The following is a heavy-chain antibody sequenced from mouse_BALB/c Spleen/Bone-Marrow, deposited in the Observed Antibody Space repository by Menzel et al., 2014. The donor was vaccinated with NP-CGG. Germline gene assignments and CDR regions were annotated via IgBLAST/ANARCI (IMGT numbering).Heavy chain of an antibody. J-gene: IGHJ3*01. D-gene: IGHD3-2*01. CDR2: IRSKSNNYAT. Sequence: EVKLVESGGGLVQPKGSLKLSCAASGFTFNTYAMNWVRQAPGKGLEWVARIRSKSNNYATYYADSVKDRFTISRDDSQSMLYLQMNNLKTEDTAMYYCVRRDSSAYWFAYWGQGTLVTGSA. V-gene: IGHV10-1*02. CDR1: GFTFNTYA. CDR3: VRRDSSAYWFAY.